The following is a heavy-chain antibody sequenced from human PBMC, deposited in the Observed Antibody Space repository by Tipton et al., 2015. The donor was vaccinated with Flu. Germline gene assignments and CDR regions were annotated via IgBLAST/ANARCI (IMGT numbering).Heavy chain of an antibody. D-gene: IGHD3-10*01. J-gene: IGHJ4*02. CDR3: TRDSTHYYGSGSYCSDY. CDR2: MYSGGSS. V-gene: IGHV3-66*01. Sequence: GSLRLSCAASGFTVSRSYMTWVRRAPGKGLEWVAVMYSGGSSYYADSVRGRFTISRDTSKNTLDLQMSSLSPDDTAMYYCTRDSTHYYGSGSYCSDYWGQGTQVTVSS. CDR1: GFTVSRSY.